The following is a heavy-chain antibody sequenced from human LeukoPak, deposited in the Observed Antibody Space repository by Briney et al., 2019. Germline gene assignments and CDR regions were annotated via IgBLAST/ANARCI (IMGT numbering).Heavy chain of an antibody. J-gene: IGHJ4*02. CDR2: ISYDGSNK. D-gene: IGHD6-19*01. V-gene: IGHV3-30-3*01. CDR3: ARDTLYSSGWYTFDY. CDR1: GFTFSSYA. Sequence: GRSLILSCEASGFTFSSYAMRWVRQAPGKGLEWVAVISYDGSNKYYADSVKGRFTISRDNSKNTLYLQMNSLRAEDTAVYYCARDTLYSSGWYTFDYWGQGTLVTVSS.